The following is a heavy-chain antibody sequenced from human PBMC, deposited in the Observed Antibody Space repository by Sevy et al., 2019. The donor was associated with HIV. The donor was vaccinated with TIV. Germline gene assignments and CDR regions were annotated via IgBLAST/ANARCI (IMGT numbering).Heavy chain of an antibody. CDR1: GYTFTTYY. J-gene: IGHJ4*02. Sequence: ASVKVSCKASGYTFTTYYVHWVRQAPGQGLEWMGIIIPSGGSTTYAQKFQGRVTMTRDTSTSTVYMVLSSLISDDTAVHYCASGTGVWGQGTLVTVSS. V-gene: IGHV1-46*01. CDR3: ASGTGV. D-gene: IGHD1-26*01. CDR2: IIPSGGST.